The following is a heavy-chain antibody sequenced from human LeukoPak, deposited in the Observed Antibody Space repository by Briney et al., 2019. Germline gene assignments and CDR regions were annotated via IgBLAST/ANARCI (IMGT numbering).Heavy chain of an antibody. J-gene: IGHJ3*02. Sequence: GGSLRLSCAASGFTFSGHWMSWVRQAPGKGLEWVASIRQDGSEKHYVDSVEGRFTISRDNAKDSLHLQMNSLRAEDTAVYYCAKGSSRPPNAFDIWGQGTLVTVSS. CDR2: IRQDGSEK. V-gene: IGHV3-7*01. CDR1: GFTFSGHW. CDR3: AKGSSRPPNAFDI. D-gene: IGHD6-6*01.